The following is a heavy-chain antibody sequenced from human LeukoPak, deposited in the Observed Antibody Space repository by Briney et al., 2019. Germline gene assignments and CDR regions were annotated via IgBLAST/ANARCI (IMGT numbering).Heavy chain of an antibody. V-gene: IGHV4-30-4*02. CDR3: ARAQSGSSYYFDY. D-gene: IGHD1-26*01. CDR1: GGSISSGDYY. Sequence: SETLSLTCTVSGGSISSGDYYWSWIRQPPGKGLEWIGYIYYSGSTYYNPSLKSRVTISVDTSKNQLSLKLSSVTAADTAVYYCARAQSGSSYYFDYWGQGNLVTVSS. CDR2: IYYSGST. J-gene: IGHJ4*02.